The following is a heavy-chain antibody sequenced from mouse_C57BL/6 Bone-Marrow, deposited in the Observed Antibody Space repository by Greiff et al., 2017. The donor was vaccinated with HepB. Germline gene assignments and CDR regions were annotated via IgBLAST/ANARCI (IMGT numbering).Heavy chain of an antibody. CDR3: AYGSSYRYAMDY. CDR2: IWGDAST. V-gene: IGHV2-3*01. CDR1: GFSLTSYG. D-gene: IGHD1-1*01. Sequence: VQGVESGPGLVAPSQSLSISCSVSGFSLTSYGVSWVSLPPGKGLEWLGVIWGDASTNYHSALISRLSISKDNSKSQVFLKLNSLQTDDTSTYYCAYGSSYRYAMDYWGQGTSVTVSS. J-gene: IGHJ4*01.